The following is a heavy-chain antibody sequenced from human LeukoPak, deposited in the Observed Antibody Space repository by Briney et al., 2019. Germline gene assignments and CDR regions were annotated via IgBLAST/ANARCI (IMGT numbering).Heavy chain of an antibody. Sequence: GGSLRLSCAASGFTFSSYWMSWVRQAPGKGLEWVANIKQGGSEIYYVDSVKGRFTISRDNAKNSLYLQMNSLRAEDTAVYYCARDVYATSRFRNAFDIWGQGTMVTVSS. J-gene: IGHJ3*02. CDR3: ARDVYATSRFRNAFDI. CDR2: IKQGGSEI. CDR1: GFTFSSYW. D-gene: IGHD5-12*01. V-gene: IGHV3-7*01.